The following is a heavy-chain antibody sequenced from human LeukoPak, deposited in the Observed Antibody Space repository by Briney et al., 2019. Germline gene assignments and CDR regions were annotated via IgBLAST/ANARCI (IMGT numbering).Heavy chain of an antibody. CDR3: ARSLTARGSYAL. CDR2: IYPGDSDT. J-gene: IGHJ4*02. CDR1: GYSFTSYW. D-gene: IGHD1-26*01. V-gene: IGHV5-51*01. Sequence: GESLKISCKGSGYSFTSYWIGWARQMPGKGLEWMGIIYPGDSDTRYSPSFQGQVTISADKSISTAYLRWSSLKASDTAMYFCARSLTARGSYALWGQGTLVTASS.